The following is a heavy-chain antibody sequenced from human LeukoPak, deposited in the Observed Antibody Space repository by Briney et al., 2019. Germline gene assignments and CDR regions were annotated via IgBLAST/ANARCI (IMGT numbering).Heavy chain of an antibody. D-gene: IGHD2-15*01. V-gene: IGHV3-23*01. CDR1: GFTFSSYE. Sequence: GESLRLSCAASGFTFSSYEMNRVRQAPGKGLEWVSAISGSGGSTYYADSVKGRFTISRDNSKNTLYLQMNSLRAEDTAVYYCAKTPCSGGSCYSGDDYWGQGTLVTVSS. CDR2: ISGSGGST. J-gene: IGHJ4*02. CDR3: AKTPCSGGSCYSGDDY.